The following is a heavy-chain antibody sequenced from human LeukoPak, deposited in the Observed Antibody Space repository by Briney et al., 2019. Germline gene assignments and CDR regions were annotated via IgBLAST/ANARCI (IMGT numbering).Heavy chain of an antibody. J-gene: IGHJ6*03. Sequence: SETLSLTCTVSGYSISSGYYWGWIRQPPGKGLEWIGSIHYSGSTYYNPSLQSRVTISIDTSKNQFSLKLRFVTAADTAVYYCARVRCSGGSCPYYYYYYYMDVWGKGTTVTVSS. CDR1: GYSISSGYY. CDR2: IHYSGST. V-gene: IGHV4-38-2*02. CDR3: ARVRCSGGSCPYYYYYYYMDV. D-gene: IGHD2-15*01.